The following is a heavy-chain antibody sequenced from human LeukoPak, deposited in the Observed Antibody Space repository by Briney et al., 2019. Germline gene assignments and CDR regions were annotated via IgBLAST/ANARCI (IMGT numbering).Heavy chain of an antibody. V-gene: IGHV3-21*01. D-gene: IGHD6-19*01. Sequence: TGGSLRLSCAASGFTFSSYSMNWVRQAPGKGLEWVSSISSSSSYIYYADSVKGRFTISRDNAKNSLYLQMNSLRAEDTAVYYCARLGLSSGWYEGFDYWGQGTLVTVSS. CDR3: ARLGLSSGWYEGFDY. CDR2: ISSSSSYI. J-gene: IGHJ4*02. CDR1: GFTFSSYS.